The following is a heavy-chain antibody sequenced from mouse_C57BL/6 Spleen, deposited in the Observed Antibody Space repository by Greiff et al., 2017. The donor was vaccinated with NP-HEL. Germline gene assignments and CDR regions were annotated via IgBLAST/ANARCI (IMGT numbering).Heavy chain of an antibody. Sequence: QVQLKESGAELVKPGASVKMSCKASGYTFTSYWITWVKQRPGQGLEWIGDIYPGSGSTNYNEKFKSKATLTVDTSSSTAYMQLSSLTSEDSAVYYCARRGGSIPFDYWGQGTTLTVSS. CDR1: GYTFTSYW. D-gene: IGHD1-1*01. V-gene: IGHV1-55*01. CDR2: IYPGSGST. J-gene: IGHJ2*01. CDR3: ARRGGSIPFDY.